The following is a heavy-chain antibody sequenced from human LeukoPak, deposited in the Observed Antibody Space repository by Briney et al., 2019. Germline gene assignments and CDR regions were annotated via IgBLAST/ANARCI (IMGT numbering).Heavy chain of an antibody. CDR3: ARGGRPPEALGDAFDI. V-gene: IGHV3-74*03. CDR1: GFTFSSHW. J-gene: IGHJ3*02. CDR2: VSSDGSST. D-gene: IGHD1-26*01. Sequence: GGSLRLSCVVSGFTFSSHWMHWVRRAPGKGLVWVSRVSSDGSSTMYADSVQGRFTISRDNAKNTLYLQMNSLRAGDTAVYYCARGGRPPEALGDAFDIWGQGTMVTVSS.